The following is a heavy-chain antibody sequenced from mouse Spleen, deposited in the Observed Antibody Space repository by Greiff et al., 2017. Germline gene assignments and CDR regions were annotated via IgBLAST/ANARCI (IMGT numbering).Heavy chain of an antibody. V-gene: IGHV1-22*01. Sequence: VQLKQSGPELVKPGASVKMSCKASGYTFTDYNMHWVKQSHGKSLEWIGYINPNNGGTSYNQKFKGKATLTVNKSSSTAYMELRSLTSEDSAVYYCARLTRTRYFDHWGQGTPLTGSS. CDR3: ARLTRTRYFDH. CDR2: INPNNGGT. J-gene: IGHJ2*01. CDR1: GYTFTDYN. D-gene: IGHD4-1*01.